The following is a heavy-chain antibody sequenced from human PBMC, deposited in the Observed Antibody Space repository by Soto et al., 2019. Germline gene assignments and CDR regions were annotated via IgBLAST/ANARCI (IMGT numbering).Heavy chain of an antibody. D-gene: IGHD3-10*01. Sequence: QVQLVQSGAEVKKPGSSVKVSCKASGGTFSSYAISWVRQAPGQGLEWMGGIIPIFGTANYAQKFQGRVTITADESTSTAYMELSSLRSEDTAVYYCARVRLFYYYGSGSYRDFDYWGQGTLVTVSS. CDR2: IIPIFGTA. CDR3: ARVRLFYYYGSGSYRDFDY. V-gene: IGHV1-69*01. CDR1: GGTFSSYA. J-gene: IGHJ4*02.